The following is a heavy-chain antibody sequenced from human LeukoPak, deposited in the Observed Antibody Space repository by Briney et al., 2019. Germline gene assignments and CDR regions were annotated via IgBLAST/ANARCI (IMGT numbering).Heavy chain of an antibody. Sequence: PGGSLRLSCAASGFTFSSYAMPWVRQAPGKGLEWVAVISYDGSNKYYADSVKGRFTISRDNSKNTLYLQMNSLRAEDTAVYYCAKEYSTSSGFDHWGQGTLVTVSS. CDR1: GFTFSSYA. V-gene: IGHV3-30-3*01. J-gene: IGHJ4*02. D-gene: IGHD6-6*01. CDR2: ISYDGSNK. CDR3: AKEYSTSSGFDH.